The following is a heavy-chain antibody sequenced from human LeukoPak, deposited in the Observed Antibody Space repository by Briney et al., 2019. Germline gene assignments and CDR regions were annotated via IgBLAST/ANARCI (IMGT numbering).Heavy chain of an antibody. J-gene: IGHJ4*02. D-gene: IGHD3-10*01. Sequence: ASVKVSCKASGGTFSSYAISWVRQAPGQGLEWMGGIIPIFGTANYAQKFQGRVTITADKSTSTAYMELSSLRPEDTAVYYCARDGSGVLWFGEFDYWGQGTLVTVSS. CDR2: IIPIFGTA. CDR1: GGTFSSYA. CDR3: ARDGSGVLWFGEFDY. V-gene: IGHV1-69*06.